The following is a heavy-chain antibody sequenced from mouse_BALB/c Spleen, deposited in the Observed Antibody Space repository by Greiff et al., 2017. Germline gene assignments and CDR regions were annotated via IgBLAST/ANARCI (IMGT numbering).Heavy chain of an antibody. V-gene: IGHV1-69*02. CDR2: IDPSDSYT. Sequence: QVQLQQPGAELVKPGASVKLSCTASGYTFTSYWMHWVKQRPGQGLEWIGEIDPSDSYTNYNQKFKSKATLTVDKSSSTSYMQLSSLTSDDSAVYYCAGSRYGNYYRGQGTTLTVSS. CDR1: GYTFTSYW. J-gene: IGHJ2*01. CDR3: AGSRYGNYY. D-gene: IGHD2-10*02.